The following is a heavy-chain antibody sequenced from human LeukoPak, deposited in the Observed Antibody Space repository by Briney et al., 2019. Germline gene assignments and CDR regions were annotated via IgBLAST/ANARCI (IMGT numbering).Heavy chain of an antibody. CDR1: GFTFSSYW. Sequence: QTGGSLRLSCAASGFTFSSYWMHWVRQAPGKVLVWVSRINSDGSSTSYADSVKGRFTISRDNAKNTLYLQMNSLRAEDTAVYYCARELLRKPNWFDPWGQGTLVTVSP. D-gene: IGHD2-15*01. V-gene: IGHV3-74*01. CDR3: ARELLRKPNWFDP. J-gene: IGHJ5*02. CDR2: INSDGSST.